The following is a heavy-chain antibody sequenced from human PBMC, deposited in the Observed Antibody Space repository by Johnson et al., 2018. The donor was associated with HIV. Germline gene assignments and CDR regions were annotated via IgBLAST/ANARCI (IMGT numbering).Heavy chain of an antibody. CDR2: IWFDGSNK. D-gene: IGHD1-26*01. V-gene: IGHV3-33*01. CDR1: GFTFSNYG. Sequence: QVQLVESGGGVVQPGRSLRLSCAASGFTFSNYGMHWVRQAPGKGLEWVAVIWFDGSNKYYADSVKGRFTISRDNSKNTLYLQMNSLRAEDTAVYYCAIRDAGGRDAFDIWGQGKSSPSLQ. CDR3: AIRDAGGRDAFDI. J-gene: IGHJ3*02.